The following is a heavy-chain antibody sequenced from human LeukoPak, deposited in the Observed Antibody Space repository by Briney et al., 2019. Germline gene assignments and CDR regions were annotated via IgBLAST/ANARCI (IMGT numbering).Heavy chain of an antibody. D-gene: IGHD5-24*01. V-gene: IGHV4-59*01. J-gene: IGHJ4*02. CDR3: ARGSDGYNSLDFDY. CDR2: IYYSGST. Sequence: SETLSLTCTVSGGSISSYYWSWIRQPPGKGLEWIGYIYYSGSTNYNPSLKSRVTISVDTSKNQFTLKLSSVTAADTAVYYCARGSDGYNSLDFDYWGQGTLVTVSS. CDR1: GGSISSYY.